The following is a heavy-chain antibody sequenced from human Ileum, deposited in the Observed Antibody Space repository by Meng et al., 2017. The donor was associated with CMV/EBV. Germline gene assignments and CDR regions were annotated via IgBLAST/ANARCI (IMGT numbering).Heavy chain of an antibody. CDR3: ASFAYAGNPDVVDI. D-gene: IGHD4/OR15-4a*01. CDR1: GFTVSANY. V-gene: IGHV3-53*01. J-gene: IGHJ3*02. Sequence: GESLKISCVASGFTVSANYMTWVRQAPGKGLEWVSVIYSGGSTYYADSVKGRFTISRDNSENTVWLQMNSLRADDTAVYFCASFAYAGNPDVVDIWGQGTMVTVSS. CDR2: IYSGGST.